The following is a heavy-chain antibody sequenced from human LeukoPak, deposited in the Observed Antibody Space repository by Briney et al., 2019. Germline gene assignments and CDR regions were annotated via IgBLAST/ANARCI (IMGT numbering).Heavy chain of an antibody. J-gene: IGHJ4*02. Sequence: GGSLRLSGAGSGFTFTTYWLRWVRQLPGKGLEWVANINQDGTEKYYVDSVKGRFTISRDNTKNSVYLQMSGLRAEDTAIYYCVRDKVGGSNDFWGQGTLVTVSS. CDR1: GFTFTTYW. CDR3: VRDKVGGSNDF. V-gene: IGHV3-7*01. CDR2: INQDGTEK. D-gene: IGHD2-15*01.